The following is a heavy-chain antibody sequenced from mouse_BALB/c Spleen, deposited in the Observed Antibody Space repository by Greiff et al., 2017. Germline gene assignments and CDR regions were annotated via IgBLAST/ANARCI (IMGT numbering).Heavy chain of an antibody. V-gene: IGHV1-69*02. CDR1: GYTFTSYW. Sequence: QVQLQQPGAELVKPGASVKLSCKASGYTFTSYWMHWVKQRPGQGLEWIGEIDPSDSYTNYNQKFKGKATLTVDKSSSTAYMQLSSLTSEDSAVYYCARRGGYYVSFAYWGQGTLVTVSA. CDR2: IDPSDSYT. J-gene: IGHJ3*01. D-gene: IGHD2-3*01. CDR3: ARRGGYYVSFAY.